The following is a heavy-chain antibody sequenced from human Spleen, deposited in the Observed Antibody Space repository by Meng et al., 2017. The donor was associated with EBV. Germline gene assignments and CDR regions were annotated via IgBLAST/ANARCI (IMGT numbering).Heavy chain of an antibody. Sequence: VQLVGSGGGLVQPGGSPRLSCAASGFRFSRYWMHWARQVPGKGLIWVARTNEDGGITNYADSVKGRFTISRDNTKNTLYLHMTSLRVEDTAVYFCSRDLVGSDDVWGQGTLVTVSS. J-gene: IGHJ4*02. CDR3: SRDLVGSDDV. CDR1: GFRFSRYW. D-gene: IGHD5-24*01. V-gene: IGHV3-74*01. CDR2: TNEDGGIT.